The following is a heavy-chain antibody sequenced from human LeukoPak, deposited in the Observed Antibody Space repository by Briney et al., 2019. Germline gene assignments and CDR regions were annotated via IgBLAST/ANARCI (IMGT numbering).Heavy chain of an antibody. J-gene: IGHJ6*02. CDR2: INAGNGNT. V-gene: IGHV1-3*01. D-gene: IGHD6-19*01. CDR1: GYTFTSYA. CDR3: ARGGAVAGTYYYYGMDV. Sequence: GASVKVSCKASGYTFTSYAMHWVRQAPGQRLEWMGWINAGNGNTKYSQKFQGRVTITRDTSASTAYMELSSLRSEDTAVYYCARGGAVAGTYYYYGMDVWGQGTTVTVSS.